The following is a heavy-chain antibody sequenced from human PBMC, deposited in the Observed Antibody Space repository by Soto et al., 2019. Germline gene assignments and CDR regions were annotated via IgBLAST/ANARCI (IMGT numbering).Heavy chain of an antibody. CDR3: ASGLLRFLEWPHYYGMDV. J-gene: IGHJ6*02. CDR2: IYHSGST. D-gene: IGHD3-3*01. CDR1: GGSISSGGYS. Sequence: KPSETLSLTCAVSGGSISSGGYSWSWIRQPPGKGLEWIGYIYHSGSTYYNPSLKSRVTISVDRSKNQFSLKLSSVTAADTAVYYCASGLLRFLEWPHYYGMDVWGQGTTVTVSS. V-gene: IGHV4-30-2*01.